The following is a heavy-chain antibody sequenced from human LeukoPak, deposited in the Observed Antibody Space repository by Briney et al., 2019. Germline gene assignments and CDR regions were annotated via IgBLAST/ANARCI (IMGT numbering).Heavy chain of an antibody. D-gene: IGHD3-22*01. Sequence: SETLSLTCTVSGGSISSSSYYWGWIRQPPGKGLERIGSIYYSGSTYYNPSLKSRVTISVDTSKNQFSLKLSSVTAADTAVYCCARGGLYYYDSSGYYHFDYWGQGTLVTVSS. V-gene: IGHV4-39*01. CDR3: ARGGLYYYDSSGYYHFDY. CDR1: GGSISSSSYY. CDR2: IYYSGST. J-gene: IGHJ4*02.